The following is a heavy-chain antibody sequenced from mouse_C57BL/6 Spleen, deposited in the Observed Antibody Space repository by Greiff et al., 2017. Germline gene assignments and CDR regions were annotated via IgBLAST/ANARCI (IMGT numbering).Heavy chain of an antibody. Sequence: VQLQQPGAELVKPGASVKLSCKASGYTFTSYWMHWVKQRPGQGLEWIGMIHPNRGSTNYNEKFKSKATLTVDKSSSTAYMQLSSLTSEDSAVYYCARPHYGSSYCFDDWGQGTTLTVSS. CDR2: IHPNRGST. CDR3: ARPHYGSSYCFDD. D-gene: IGHD1-1*01. CDR1: GYTFTSYW. J-gene: IGHJ2*01. V-gene: IGHV1-64*01.